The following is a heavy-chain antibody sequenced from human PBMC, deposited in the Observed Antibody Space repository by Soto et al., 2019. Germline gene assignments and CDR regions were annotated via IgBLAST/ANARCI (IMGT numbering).Heavy chain of an antibody. CDR3: ARDEQQLDP. D-gene: IGHD6-13*01. V-gene: IGHV1-2*02. CDR1: GYTVTGYY. Sequence: ASCEGAGYTVTGYYMHWVPQAPGQGLEXXXWXNXXXGXXXXAQKFQGRVTMTRGTSISTAYMELNRLRSDDTAVYYCARDEQQLDPWGPGTLVTVS. J-gene: IGHJ5*02. CDR2: XNXXXGXX.